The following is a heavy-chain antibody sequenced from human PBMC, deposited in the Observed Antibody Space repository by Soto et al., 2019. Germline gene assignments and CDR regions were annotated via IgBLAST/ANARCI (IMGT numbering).Heavy chain of an antibody. CDR1: GYTFTGYY. CDR3: ARDARGDEAPMDY. J-gene: IGHJ4*02. Sequence: SVKVSCKASGYTFTGYYMHWVRQAPGQGLEWMGWINPSSGGTNYAQKFQGWVTMTRDTSISTAYMELSRLRSDDTAVYYCARDARGDEAPMDYWGQGTLVTVSS. CDR2: INPSSGGT. D-gene: IGHD3-10*01. V-gene: IGHV1-2*04.